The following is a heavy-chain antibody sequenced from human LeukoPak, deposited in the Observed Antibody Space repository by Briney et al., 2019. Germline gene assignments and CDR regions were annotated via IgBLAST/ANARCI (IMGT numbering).Heavy chain of an antibody. J-gene: IGHJ4*02. D-gene: IGHD3-10*01. CDR3: ARDFLHGGV. V-gene: IGHV3-74*01. Sequence: GGSLRLSCAASGFTFSSYWMHWVRRVPGKGLVWVSRINIDGSRLSYADSVRGRFTISRDNAKNTLYLQMNSLRAEDTAVYYCARDFLHGGVWGQGTVVTVSS. CDR1: GFTFSSYW. CDR2: INIDGSRL.